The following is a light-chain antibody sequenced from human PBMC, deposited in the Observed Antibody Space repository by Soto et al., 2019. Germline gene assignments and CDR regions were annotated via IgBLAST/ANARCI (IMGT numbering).Light chain of an antibody. CDR1: QSVGTK. V-gene: IGKV3-15*01. J-gene: IGKJ1*01. CDR2: HVS. CDR3: LQYNKWPRT. Sequence: EIVMTQSPATLSVSPGERATLSCRAGQSVGTKLAWYQQKPGQVPRLLIYHVSSRATGVPARFSGSGSVTEFTLSISSLQSEDFAVYYCLQYNKWPRTFGQGTKVDIK.